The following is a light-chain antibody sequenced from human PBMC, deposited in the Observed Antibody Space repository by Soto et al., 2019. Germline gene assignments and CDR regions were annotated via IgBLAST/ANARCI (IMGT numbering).Light chain of an antibody. CDR1: STDVGTYNL. Sequence: QSVLTQPASVSGSPGLSITVSCAGTSTDVGTYNLVSWYQQHPGKAPKLIIYEGNKRPSGVSNRFSGSKSGNTASLTISGLQAEDEADYYCCSYAGSSTWVFGGGTKVTVL. CDR3: CSYAGSSTWV. V-gene: IGLV2-23*01. CDR2: EGN. J-gene: IGLJ3*02.